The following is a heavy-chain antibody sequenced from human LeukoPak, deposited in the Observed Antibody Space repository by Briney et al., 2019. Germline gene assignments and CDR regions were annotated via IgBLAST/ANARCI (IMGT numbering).Heavy chain of an antibody. CDR3: ARAYHYYDSSGYQGFDY. CDR1: GGSFSGYY. Sequence: SETLSLTCAVYGGSFSGYYWSWIRQPPGKGLEWIGEINHSGSTNYNPSLKSRVTISVDTSKNQFSLKLSSVTAADTAVYYCARAYHYYDSSGYQGFDYWGQGTLVTVSS. J-gene: IGHJ4*02. CDR2: INHSGST. D-gene: IGHD3-22*01. V-gene: IGHV4-34*01.